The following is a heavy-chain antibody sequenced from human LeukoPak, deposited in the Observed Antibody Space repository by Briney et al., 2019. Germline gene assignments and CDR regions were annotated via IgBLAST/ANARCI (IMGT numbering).Heavy chain of an antibody. CDR1: GFTFSSYW. D-gene: IGHD3-10*01. V-gene: IGHV3-7*01. J-gene: IGHJ4*02. CDR3: ARETNYYGPGSYYNVYYFDY. Sequence: GGSLRLSCAASGFTFSSYWMSWVRQAPGKGLEWVANIKQDGSEKYYVDSVKGRFTISRDNAKNSLYLQMNSLRAEDTAVYYCARETNYYGPGSYYNVYYFDYWGQGTLVTVSS. CDR2: IKQDGSEK.